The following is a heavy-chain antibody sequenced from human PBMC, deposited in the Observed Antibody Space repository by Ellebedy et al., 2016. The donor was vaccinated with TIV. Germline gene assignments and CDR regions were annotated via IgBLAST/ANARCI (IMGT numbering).Heavy chain of an antibody. J-gene: IGHJ6*02. CDR1: GGSISSSSYY. CDR3: ARHHYDFWSGYRTVDV. CDR2: IYYSGST. Sequence: SETLSLXXTVSGGSISSSSYYWGWIRQPPGKGLEWIGYIYYSGSTYYNPSLKSRVTISVDTSKNQFSLKLSSVTAADTAVYYCARHHYDFWSGYRTVDVWGQGTTVTVSS. D-gene: IGHD3-3*01. V-gene: IGHV4-39*01.